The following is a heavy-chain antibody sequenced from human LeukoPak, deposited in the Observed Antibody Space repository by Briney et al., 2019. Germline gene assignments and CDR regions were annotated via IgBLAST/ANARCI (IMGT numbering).Heavy chain of an antibody. V-gene: IGHV4-4*07. Sequence: SETLSLTCTVSGGSISSYYWSWIRQPAGKGLEWIGRIYTSGSTNYNPSLKSRVTMSVDTSKNQFSLKLSSVTAADTAVYYCARDRYCGGDCYQYFDYWGQGTLVTVSS. J-gene: IGHJ4*02. CDR1: GGSISSYY. CDR3: ARDRYCGGDCYQYFDY. D-gene: IGHD2-21*01. CDR2: IYTSGST.